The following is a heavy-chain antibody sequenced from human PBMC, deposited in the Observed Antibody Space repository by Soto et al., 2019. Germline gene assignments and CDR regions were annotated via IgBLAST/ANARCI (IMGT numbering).Heavy chain of an antibody. D-gene: IGHD2-15*01. CDR2: ISSASTSI. CDR3: ARARGSATGYDDY. V-gene: IGHV3-21*01. Sequence: EVQLVESGGGLVKPGGSLRLSCAASGFTFSSYSMNWVRQAPGKGLEWVSSISSASTSIYYADSVKGRFTISRDNAKNSLYLQRNSLGAEDTAVYYCARARGSATGYDDYWGQGTLVTVSS. J-gene: IGHJ4*02. CDR1: GFTFSSYS.